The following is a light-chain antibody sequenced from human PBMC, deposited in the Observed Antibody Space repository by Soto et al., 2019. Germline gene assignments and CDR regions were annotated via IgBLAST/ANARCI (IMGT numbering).Light chain of an antibody. CDR1: QSINSF. Sequence: EIVLTQSPGTLSLSPGEGATLSCRASQSINSFLAWYQQRRGQAPRLLIHGASNRATGIPDRFSGSGSGTDFTLTISRLEPEDFAVYYCQQYNNWPPYTFGQGTRLE. CDR2: GAS. CDR3: QQYNNWPPYT. V-gene: IGKV3-20*01. J-gene: IGKJ5*01.